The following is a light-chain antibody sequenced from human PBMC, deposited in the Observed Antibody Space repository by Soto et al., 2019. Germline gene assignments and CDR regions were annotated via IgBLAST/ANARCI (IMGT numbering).Light chain of an antibody. Sequence: EVVLTQSPGALSLSPGEGATLSCRASRWVSANYLAWYQQKPGQAPTLLIYGASIRAAGIPDRFSGSGSGTDFTLTIRRLEPEDFAVYYCQQYGSSPRTFGQGTKVDIK. CDR2: GAS. CDR1: RWVSANY. V-gene: IGKV3-20*01. CDR3: QQYGSSPRT. J-gene: IGKJ1*01.